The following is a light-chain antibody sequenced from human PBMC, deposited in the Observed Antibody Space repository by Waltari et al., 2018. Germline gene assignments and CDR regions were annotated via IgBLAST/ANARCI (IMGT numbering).Light chain of an antibody. CDR2: DVN. CDR3: SSYSRITTSVV. V-gene: IGLV2-14*01. Sequence: SALTQPASVSGSPGQSITISCTGTSSDIGTYNYASWYQQHPGKAPKLMIYDVNKRPSGVSYRFSGSKSGTTASLTISGLQAEDEADYYCSSYSRITTSVVFGGGTKLTVL. J-gene: IGLJ3*02. CDR1: SSDIGTYNY.